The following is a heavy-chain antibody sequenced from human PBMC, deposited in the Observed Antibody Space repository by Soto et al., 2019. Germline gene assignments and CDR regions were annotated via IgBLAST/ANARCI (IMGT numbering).Heavy chain of an antibody. CDR1: GGTFSSYA. V-gene: IGHV1-69*01. CDR3: ARGWDYNFGMDV. CDR2: IIPMFDTA. D-gene: IGHD1-26*01. J-gene: IGHJ6*02. Sequence: QVQLVQSGAEVKKPGSSVKVSCKASGGTFSSYAISWVRQAPGQGLEWMGGIIPMFDTANYVQKFQGRVTITADESTSTAYMELSSLRSEDTAVYYCARGWDYNFGMDVWGQGTTVTVSS.